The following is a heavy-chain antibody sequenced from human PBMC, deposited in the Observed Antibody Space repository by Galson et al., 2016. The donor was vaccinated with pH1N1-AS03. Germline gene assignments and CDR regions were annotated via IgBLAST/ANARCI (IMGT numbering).Heavy chain of an antibody. CDR2: TYWRSKWYN. Sequence: CAISGDSVSSNIDAWNWIRQSPSGGLEWLGRTYWRSKWYNDYAVSVKSRITINPDTSKNQFSLQLTSVIPDDTAVYYCARGRYSAFDIWGQGTMVTVSS. J-gene: IGHJ3*02. D-gene: IGHD1-1*01. CDR1: GDSVSSNIDA. V-gene: IGHV6-1*01. CDR3: ARGRYSAFDI.